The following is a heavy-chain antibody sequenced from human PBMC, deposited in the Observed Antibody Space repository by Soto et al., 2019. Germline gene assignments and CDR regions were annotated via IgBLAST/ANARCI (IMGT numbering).Heavy chain of an antibody. Sequence: QVQLQQWGAGLLKPSETLSLTCAVYGGSFSGYYWSWIRQPPGKGLEWIGEINHSGSTNYNPSLKSRVTISVDTSKNQFSLKLSSVTAAGTAVYYCARVTAAVVPAAHNWFDPWGQGTLVTVSS. CDR2: INHSGST. D-gene: IGHD2-2*01. V-gene: IGHV4-34*01. CDR1: GGSFSGYY. CDR3: ARVTAAVVPAAHNWFDP. J-gene: IGHJ5*02.